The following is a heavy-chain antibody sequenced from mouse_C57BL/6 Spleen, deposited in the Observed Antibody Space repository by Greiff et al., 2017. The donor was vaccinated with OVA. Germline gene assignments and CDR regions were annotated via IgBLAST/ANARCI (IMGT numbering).Heavy chain of an antibody. CDR1: GYTFTSYC. V-gene: IGHV1-64*01. Sequence: QVQLQQPGAELVKPGASVKLSCKASGYTFTSYCMHWVKQRPGQGLAWIGMIHPTSGSTYYTEKFKSKATLTVDKSTSTAYMQLSSVTSEDSAVYYCARDQVLDSSGYGGFDYWGQGTTLTVSS. D-gene: IGHD3-2*02. CDR3: ARDQVLDSSGYGGFDY. CDR2: IHPTSGST. J-gene: IGHJ2*01.